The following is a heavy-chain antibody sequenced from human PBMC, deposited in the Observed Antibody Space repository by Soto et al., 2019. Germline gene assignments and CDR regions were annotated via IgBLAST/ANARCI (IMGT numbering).Heavy chain of an antibody. CDR1: GFSLTTSGVG. D-gene: IGHD2-8*02. CDR3: AQRLETGYCTGSSCRGDFEV. Sequence: QITLKESGPTLVKPTQTLTLTCTFSGFSLTTSGVGVGWIRQPPGKALEWLALIYWDDDKRYSTSLKTRLTITKATPRNQVLLTMTNMDPVDTATYYCAQRLETGYCTGSSCRGDFEVWGQGTMVSVSS. CDR2: IYWDDDK. V-gene: IGHV2-5*02. J-gene: IGHJ3*01.